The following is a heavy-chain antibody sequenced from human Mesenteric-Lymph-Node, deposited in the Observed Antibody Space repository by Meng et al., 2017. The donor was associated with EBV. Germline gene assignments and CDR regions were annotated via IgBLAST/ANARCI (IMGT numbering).Heavy chain of an antibody. CDR2: INHSGST. CDR3: ARAGSSGWSDLDY. J-gene: IGHJ4*02. D-gene: IGHD6-19*01. V-gene: IGHV4-34*01. CDR1: GGSFGVYF. Sequence: VQFRWGSAGLLQPSKTRFLPCVVDGGSFGVYFWNWIRPPPGKGLEWIGEINHSGSTNYNPSLKSRVTISVDTSRNLFSLKLPAVTAADAAVYYCARAGSSGWSDLDYWGERTLSPSPQ.